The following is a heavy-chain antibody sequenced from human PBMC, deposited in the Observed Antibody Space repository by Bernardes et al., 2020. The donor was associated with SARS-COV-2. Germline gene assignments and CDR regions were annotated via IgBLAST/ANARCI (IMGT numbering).Heavy chain of an antibody. J-gene: IGHJ4*02. V-gene: IGHV3-23*01. Sequence: GGSLRLSCAASGFNFTSYIYAMSWVRQAPGKGLEWVSARDGGGGGTYYADSVRGRFTVSGDISKGTLFLQMNSLRDEDTAIYYCVKDAGGPSGAFFDIWGQGALVTVSS. D-gene: IGHD3-10*01. CDR1: GFNFTSYIYA. CDR2: RDGGGGGT. CDR3: VKDAGGPSGAFFDI.